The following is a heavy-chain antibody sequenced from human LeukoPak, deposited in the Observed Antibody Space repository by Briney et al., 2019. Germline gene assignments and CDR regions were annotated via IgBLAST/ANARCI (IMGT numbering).Heavy chain of an antibody. J-gene: IGHJ4*02. V-gene: IGHV1-8*03. CDR3: ARLPSIAAAAVDY. Sequence: ASVKVSCKASGYTFTSYDINWVRQATGQGLEWMGWMNPNSGNTGYAQKFQGRVTITRNTSISTAYMELSSLRSEDTAVYYCARLPSIAAAAVDYWGQGTLVTVSS. D-gene: IGHD6-13*01. CDR2: MNPNSGNT. CDR1: GYTFTSYD.